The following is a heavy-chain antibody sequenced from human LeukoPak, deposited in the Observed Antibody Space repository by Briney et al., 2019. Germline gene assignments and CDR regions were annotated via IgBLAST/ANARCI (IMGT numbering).Heavy chain of an antibody. CDR3: ARLSADSSSSSGFDY. CDR2: IYTSGST. V-gene: IGHV4-4*07. CDR1: GASISSYY. Sequence: SETLSLTCTVSGASISSYYWTWIRQAAGKGLEWIGRIYTSGSTNYNPSLKSRVAMSVDTSKNQFSLKLSSVTAADTAVYYCARLSADSSSSSGFDYWGQGTLVTVSS. J-gene: IGHJ4*02. D-gene: IGHD2-2*01.